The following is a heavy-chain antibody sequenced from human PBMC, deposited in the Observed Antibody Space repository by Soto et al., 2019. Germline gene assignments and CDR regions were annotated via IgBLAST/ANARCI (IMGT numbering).Heavy chain of an antibody. V-gene: IGHV1-69*11. D-gene: IGHD5-18*01. CDR1: VGTFISYS. J-gene: IGHJ4*02. CDR2: IIPMPVKA. Sequence: QVQLVQSGAEVKKPGSSVKVSCQASVGTFISYSTSWVRQAPGQGLERMGGIIPMPVKANYAQEYQGRVTITADVSTSTVYMELRGLRSEDTAVYYCARVWSPYSYGATFDYWGQGTQVTVSS. CDR3: ARVWSPYSYGATFDY.